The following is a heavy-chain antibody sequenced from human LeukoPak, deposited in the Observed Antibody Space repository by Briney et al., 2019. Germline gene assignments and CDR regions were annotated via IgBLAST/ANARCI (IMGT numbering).Heavy chain of an antibody. Sequence: ASVKLSCTASGFTFTGYYMHWVRQAPGQGLEWIACINPNNSGTNYAQKFQGRVTMTRDTSITTAYMELSRLRSDDTAVYYCAREVDDNDYWGQGNLVTVSS. CDR3: AREVDDNDY. CDR1: GFTFTGYY. J-gene: IGHJ4*02. CDR2: INPNNSGT. V-gene: IGHV1-2*02.